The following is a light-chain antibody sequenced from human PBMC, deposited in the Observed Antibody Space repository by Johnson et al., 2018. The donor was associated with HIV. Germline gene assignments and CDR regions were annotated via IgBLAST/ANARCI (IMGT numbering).Light chain of an antibody. CDR3: GTWDSSLSGGV. Sequence: QSVLTQSPSVSAAPGQKVTISCSGTSSNIGNTYISWYQQLPGTAPKLLIYKNNKRSSGIPDRFSGSKSGTSATLGITGLQTGDEADYYCGTWDSSLSGGVFGSGTNVTVL. J-gene: IGLJ1*01. CDR2: KNN. V-gene: IGLV1-51*02. CDR1: SSNIGNTY.